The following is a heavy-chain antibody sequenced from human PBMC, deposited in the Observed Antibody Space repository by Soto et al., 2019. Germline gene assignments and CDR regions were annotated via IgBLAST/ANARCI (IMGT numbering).Heavy chain of an antibody. CDR1: GGSLSSYY. D-gene: IGHD5-18*01. J-gene: IGHJ4*02. CDR3: ARATVDTAMVVFDY. V-gene: IGHV4-59*01. CDR2: IYYSGST. Sequence: SETLSLTCPVSGGSLSSYYWSWIRQPPGKGLEWIGYIYYSGSTNYNPSLKSRVTISVDTSKNQFSLKLSSVTAADTAVYYCARATVDTAMVVFDYWGQGTLVTVS.